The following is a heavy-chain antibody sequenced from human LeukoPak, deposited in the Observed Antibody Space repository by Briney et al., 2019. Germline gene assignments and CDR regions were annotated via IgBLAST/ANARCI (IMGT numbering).Heavy chain of an antibody. Sequence: ASVKVSCKASGGTFSSYAISWVRQAPGQGLEWMGGIIPISGATKYAQKFQGRVTLTRDTSINTAYMELSSLNINDTAVYYCARLRNYSASWRGSASRYWGQGTLVTVSS. CDR1: GGTFSSYA. J-gene: IGHJ4*02. CDR2: IIPISGAT. CDR3: ARLRNYSASWRGSASRY. V-gene: IGHV1-2*02. D-gene: IGHD4-11*01.